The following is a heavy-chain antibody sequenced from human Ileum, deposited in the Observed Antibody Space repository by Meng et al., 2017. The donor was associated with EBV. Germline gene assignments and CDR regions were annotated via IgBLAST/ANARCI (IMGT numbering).Heavy chain of an antibody. V-gene: IGHV4-4*01. D-gene: IGHD6-19*01. Sequence: QVQRRESGPGLVKPPGTLSLTLAVSGGSISSSNWWSWVRQPPGKGLEWIGEIYHSGSTNYNPFLKSRVTISVDKSKNQFSLNLSSVTAADTAVYFRARVGQWLPIDYWGQGTLVTVSS. J-gene: IGHJ4*02. CDR1: GGSISSSNW. CDR2: IYHSGST. CDR3: ARVGQWLPIDY.